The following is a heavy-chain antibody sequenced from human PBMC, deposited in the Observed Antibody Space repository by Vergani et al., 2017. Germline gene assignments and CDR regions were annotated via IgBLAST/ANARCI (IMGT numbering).Heavy chain of an antibody. CDR2: IKSTFDRGTT. D-gene: IGHD2-21*01. CDR3: TTDPRYCGDGSCYWLRDHHYYGMDV. J-gene: IGHJ6*02. V-gene: IGHV3-15*07. Sequence: EVQLVESGGGIVKPGGSLRLSCVASGFSFRNAWMNWVRRTPGKGLEWVGRIKSTFDRGTTDYAAAVKGRFTISRDDAKNTLFLQMNGLKTEDIGVYNWTTDPRYCGDGSCYWLRDHHYYGMDVWGQGTTVTVS. CDR1: GFSFRNAW.